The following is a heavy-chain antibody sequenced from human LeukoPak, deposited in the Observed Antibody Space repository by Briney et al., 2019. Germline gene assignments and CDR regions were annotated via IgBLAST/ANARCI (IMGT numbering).Heavy chain of an antibody. CDR2: INPNSGGT. V-gene: IGHV1-2*02. J-gene: IGHJ5*02. Sequence: RASVKVSCKASGGTFTGYYMHWVRQAPGQGLEWMGWINPNSGGTNYAQKFQGRVTMTRDTSISTAYMELSRLRSDDTAVYYCARGVVAAIYTHSLSPWGQGTLVTVSS. CDR3: ARGVVAAIYTHSLSP. CDR1: GGTFTGYY. D-gene: IGHD2-15*01.